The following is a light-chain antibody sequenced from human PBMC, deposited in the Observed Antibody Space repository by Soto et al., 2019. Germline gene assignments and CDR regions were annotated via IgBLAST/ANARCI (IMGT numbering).Light chain of an antibody. J-gene: IGKJ1*01. CDR2: KAS. Sequence: DIQMTQSPSTLSASVGDRVTITCRASQSISSWLAWYQQKPGKAPKLLIYKASSLESGVPSRFSGSGSGTDFTLTISSLQPDDFATYYCQQYDTFSPWTFGQGTEVEIK. CDR1: QSISSW. CDR3: QQYDTFSPWT. V-gene: IGKV1-5*03.